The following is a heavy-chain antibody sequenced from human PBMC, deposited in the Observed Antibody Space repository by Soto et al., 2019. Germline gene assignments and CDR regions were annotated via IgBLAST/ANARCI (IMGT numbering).Heavy chain of an antibody. CDR2: IYHSGGT. CDR1: GGPITSGGYS. V-gene: IGHV4-30-2*01. J-gene: IGHJ5*02. D-gene: IGHD4-17*01. Sequence: PSETLSLTCAVSGGPITSGGYSWSWIRQPPGKGLEWIGYIYHSGGTYYNPSLKSRVTLSIDRTKKKFSLKLKSVTAADTAVYFCARTMTTSGWFDPWGQGNLVTVSS. CDR3: ARTMTTSGWFDP.